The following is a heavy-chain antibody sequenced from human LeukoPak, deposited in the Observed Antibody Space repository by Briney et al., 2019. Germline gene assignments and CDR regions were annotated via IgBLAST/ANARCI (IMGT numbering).Heavy chain of an antibody. D-gene: IGHD3-10*01. CDR3: ARGLWFGDENPPYFDY. J-gene: IGHJ4*02. Sequence: KASETLSLTCTVSGGSLSNYYWSWIRQPPGKGLEWIGRIYTSGSTNYNPSLKSRVTISVDTSKNQFSLKLSSVTAADTAVYYCARGLWFGDENPPYFDYWGQGTLVTVSS. V-gene: IGHV4-4*07. CDR1: GGSLSNYY. CDR2: IYTSGST.